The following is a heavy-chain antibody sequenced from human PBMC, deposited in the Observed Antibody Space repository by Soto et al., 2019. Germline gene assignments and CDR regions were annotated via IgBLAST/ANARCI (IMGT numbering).Heavy chain of an antibody. Sequence: PSETLSLTCTVSGGSISSYYWSWIRQPPGKGLEWIGYIYYSGSTNYNPSLKSRVTISVDTSKNQFSLKLSSVTAADTAVYYCASSGRSWFGESLYWFDPWGQGTLVTVSS. CDR2: IYYSGST. CDR1: GGSISSYY. J-gene: IGHJ5*02. CDR3: ASSGRSWFGESLYWFDP. D-gene: IGHD3-10*01. V-gene: IGHV4-59*01.